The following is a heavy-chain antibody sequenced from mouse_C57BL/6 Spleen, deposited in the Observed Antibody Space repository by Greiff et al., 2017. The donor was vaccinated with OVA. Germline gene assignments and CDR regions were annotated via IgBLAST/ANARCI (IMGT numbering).Heavy chain of an antibody. CDR2: INPYNGGT. D-gene: IGHD3-2*02. Sequence: VQLKQSGPVLVKPGASVKMSCKASGYTFTDYYMNWVKQSHGKSLEWIGVINPYNGGTSYNQKFKGKATLTVDKSSSTAYMELNSLTSEDSAVYYCARFRAAQASYAMDYWGQGTSVTVSS. J-gene: IGHJ4*01. V-gene: IGHV1-19*01. CDR3: ARFRAAQASYAMDY. CDR1: GYTFTDYY.